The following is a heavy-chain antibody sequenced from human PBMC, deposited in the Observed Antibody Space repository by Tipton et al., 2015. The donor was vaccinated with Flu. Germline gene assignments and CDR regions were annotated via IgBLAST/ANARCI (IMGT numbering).Heavy chain of an antibody. V-gene: IGHV4-38-2*01. CDR1: GFSIGSRYY. J-gene: IGHJ4*02. CDR2: ISHSGST. D-gene: IGHD3-10*01. CDR3: ATTTYYYGSGSHDY. Sequence: LRLSCVVSGFSIGSRYYWGWIRQPPGKGLEWIGSISHSGSTYYNPSLKSRVTISIDTFKNQFSLKLSSVTAADTAVYSCATTTYYYGSGSHDYWGQGTLVTVSS.